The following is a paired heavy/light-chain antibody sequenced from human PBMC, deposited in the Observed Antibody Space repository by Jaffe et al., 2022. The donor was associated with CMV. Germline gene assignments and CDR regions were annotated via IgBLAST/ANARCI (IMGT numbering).Light chain of an antibody. CDR3: QQYGSSPET. CDR2: GAS. J-gene: IGKJ1*01. V-gene: IGKV3-20*01. Sequence: EIVLTQSPGTLSLSPGERATLSCRASQSVSSSYLAWYQQKPGQAPRLLIYGASSRATGIPDRFSGSGSGTDFTLTISRLEPEDFAVYYCQQYGSSPETFGQGTKVEIK. CDR1: QSVSSSY.
Heavy chain of an antibody. J-gene: IGHJ5*02. CDR1: GYTFTSYG. CDR3: ARDEGRYYDILTGYYSRGWFDP. Sequence: QVQLVQSGAEVKKPGASVKVSCKASGYTFTSYGISWVRQAPGQGLEWMGWISAYNGNTNYAQKLQGRVTMTTDTSTSTAYMELRSLRSDDTAVYYCARDEGRYYDILTGYYSRGWFDPWGQGTLVTVSS. D-gene: IGHD3-9*01. CDR2: ISAYNGNT. V-gene: IGHV1-18*01.